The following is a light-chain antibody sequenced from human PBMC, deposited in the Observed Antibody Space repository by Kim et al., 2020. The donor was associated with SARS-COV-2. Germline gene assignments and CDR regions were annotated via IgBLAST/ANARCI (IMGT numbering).Light chain of an antibody. CDR2: RNN. CDR1: SNNVGNEG. J-gene: IGLJ3*02. Sequence: RQTATLTCTGNSNNVGNEGAAWLQQHQGHPPKLLSYRNNNRPSGISDRFSASRSGNTASLTITGLQPEDEADYYCSTWDNSLSAWVFGGGTQLTVL. V-gene: IGLV10-54*04. CDR3: STWDNSLSAWV.